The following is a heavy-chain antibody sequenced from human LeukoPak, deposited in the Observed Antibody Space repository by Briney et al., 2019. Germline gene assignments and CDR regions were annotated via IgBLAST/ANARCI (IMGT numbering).Heavy chain of an antibody. V-gene: IGHV3-21*01. Sequence: PWGSLRLSSAASGFTFCSYSMNWVRQAPGKGLKWVSSINSSSSYIYYADSGKGRFTISRDNAKNSLYLRMNSLRAEDTAVYYCATGRDGYNLGYWGQGTLVTVSS. CDR1: GFTFCSYS. J-gene: IGHJ4*02. CDR3: ATGRDGYNLGY. D-gene: IGHD5-24*01. CDR2: INSSSSYI.